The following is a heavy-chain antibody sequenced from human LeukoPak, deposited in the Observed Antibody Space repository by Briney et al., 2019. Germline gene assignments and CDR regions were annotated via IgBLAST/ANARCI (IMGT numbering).Heavy chain of an antibody. D-gene: IGHD2-15*01. CDR3: ASGLGFCSGSDCTNLVKDYYYGMNV. CDR1: GGSFSNYA. Sequence: GASVKVSCKASGGSFSNYASSWVRQAPGQGLEWMGRITPIVDIATYIQKFQGRVTITANKFTSTAYMELSSLTSEDTAVYYCASGLGFCSGSDCTNLVKDYYYGMNVWGQGTTVTVSS. V-gene: IGHV1-69*04. J-gene: IGHJ6*02. CDR2: ITPIVDIA.